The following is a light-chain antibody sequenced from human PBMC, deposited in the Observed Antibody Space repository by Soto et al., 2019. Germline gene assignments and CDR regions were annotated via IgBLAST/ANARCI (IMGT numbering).Light chain of an antibody. CDR3: ASSTDTDTLVI. CDR2: EVT. CDR1: TSVVGRYKF. V-gene: IGLV2-14*01. J-gene: IGLJ2*01. Sequence: SVLTQPASVSGSPGQSITISCTGTTSVVGRYKFVSWYQHHPGKAPKLLIFEVTNRPSGVSSRFSGSKSGNTASLTISGLQTEDEATYYCASSTDTDTLVIFGGGTQLTVL.